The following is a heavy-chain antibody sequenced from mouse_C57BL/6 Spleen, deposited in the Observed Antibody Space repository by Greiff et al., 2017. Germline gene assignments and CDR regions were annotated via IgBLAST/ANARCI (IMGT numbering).Heavy chain of an antibody. V-gene: IGHV1-54*01. CDR3: ARESDYSLFAY. J-gene: IGHJ3*01. D-gene: IGHD2-4*01. CDR2: INPGSGGT. CDR1: GYAFTNYL. Sequence: QVQLKESGAELVRPGTSVKVSCKASGYAFTNYLIEWVKQRPGQGLEWIGVINPGSGGTNYNEKFKGKATLTADKSSSTAYMQLSSLTSEDSAVYFCARESDYSLFAYWGQGTLVTVSA.